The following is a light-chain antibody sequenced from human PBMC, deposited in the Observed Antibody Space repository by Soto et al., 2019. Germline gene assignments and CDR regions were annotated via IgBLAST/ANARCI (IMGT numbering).Light chain of an antibody. J-gene: IGKJ1*01. V-gene: IGKV3-20*01. CDR1: QSVSSSS. Sequence: EIVMTQSPATLSVSPGERATLSCRASQSVSSSSLAWYQQNPGQAPRLLIYGASSRATGIPDRFSGSGSGTDFTLTISRLEPEDFAVYYCQQYGSSPWTVGQGTKVDSK. CDR3: QQYGSSPWT. CDR2: GAS.